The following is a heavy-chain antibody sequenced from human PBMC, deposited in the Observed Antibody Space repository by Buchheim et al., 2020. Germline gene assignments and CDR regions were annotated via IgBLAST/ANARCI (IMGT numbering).Heavy chain of an antibody. CDR3: ARGEFWELED. D-gene: IGHD3-10*01. CDR2: VDHRGRT. Sequence: QVQLQQGGAGLVKPSETLSLTCGVYSGSFSGFYWTWIRQPPGRGLEWIGEVDHRGRTNYNPSLKSRVTISTNTSKKQFSLRLDSVTAADSAVYFCARGEFWELEDWGRGTL. CDR1: SGSFSGFY. V-gene: IGHV4-34*01. J-gene: IGHJ1*01.